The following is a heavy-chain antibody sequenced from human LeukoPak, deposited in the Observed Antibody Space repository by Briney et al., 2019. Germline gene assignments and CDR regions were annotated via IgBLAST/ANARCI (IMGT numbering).Heavy chain of an antibody. CDR1: GASVSSGSYY. Sequence: SETLSLTCTVSGASVSSGSYYWNWIRQPPGKGLEWIGYIYYSGSTNYNPSLKSRVTISVDTSKNQFSLKLSSVTAADTAVYYCARGSRGYSYGWGQGTLVTVSS. J-gene: IGHJ4*02. CDR3: ARGSRGYSYG. D-gene: IGHD5-18*01. V-gene: IGHV4-61*01. CDR2: IYYSGST.